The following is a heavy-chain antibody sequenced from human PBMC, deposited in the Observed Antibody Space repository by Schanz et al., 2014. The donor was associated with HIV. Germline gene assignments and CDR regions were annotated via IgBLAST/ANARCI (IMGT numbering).Heavy chain of an antibody. CDR3: ARERMATVGFDV. Sequence: QLVQSGAEVKKPGASVRVSCKASGYSFTSYFIHWVRQAPGQGLEWLGVINTSGGGTSDALQGRVAFNRDTSPTTVYMDLRNLRFADSGVYYCARERMATVGFDVWGQGTTVTVSS. CDR1: GYSFTSYF. CDR2: INTSGGGT. V-gene: IGHV1-46*01. D-gene: IGHD2-15*01. J-gene: IGHJ6*02.